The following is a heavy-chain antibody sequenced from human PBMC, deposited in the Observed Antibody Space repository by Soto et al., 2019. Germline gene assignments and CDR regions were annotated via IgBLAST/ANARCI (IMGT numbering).Heavy chain of an antibody. CDR3: AREGYYYYYGMDV. Sequence: GGSLRLSCVGSGFSFSSYWVHWVRQPPGKGLEWVSRINAGGTSISYADSVKGRFTISRDNAKNSLYLQMNSLRAEDTAVYYCAREGYYYYYGMDVWGQGTTVTVSS. CDR2: INAGGTSI. V-gene: IGHV3-74*01. J-gene: IGHJ6*02. CDR1: GFSFSSYW.